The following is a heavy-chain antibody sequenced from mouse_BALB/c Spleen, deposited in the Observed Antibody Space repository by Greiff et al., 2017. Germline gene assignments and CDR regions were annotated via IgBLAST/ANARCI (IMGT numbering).Heavy chain of an antibody. J-gene: IGHJ2*01. CDR2: IDPANGNT. CDR1: GFNIKDTY. D-gene: IGHD2-4*01. V-gene: IGHV14-3*02. Sequence: EVQLQQSGAELVKPGASVKLSCTASGFNIKDTYMHWVKQRPEQGLEWIGRIDPANGNTKYDPKFQGKATITADTSSNTAYLQLSSLTSEDTAVYYCARDGGLRYYFDYWGQGTTLTGSS. CDR3: ARDGGLRYYFDY.